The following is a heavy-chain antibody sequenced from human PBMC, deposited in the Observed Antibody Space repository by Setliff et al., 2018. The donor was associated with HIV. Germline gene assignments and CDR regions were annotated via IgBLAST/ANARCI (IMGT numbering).Heavy chain of an antibody. CDR3: ARLMPNWDYFDY. CDR2: IFHTGST. D-gene: IGHD2-2*01. Sequence: SETLSLTCAVSGASISSGNWWSWVRQSPGKGLEWIGEIFHTGSTNYNPSLKSRVTISVDASKNHFSLNVSSLTAADTALYFCARLMPNWDYFDYWGQGTQVTVSS. CDR1: GASISSGNW. V-gene: IGHV4-4*02. J-gene: IGHJ4*02.